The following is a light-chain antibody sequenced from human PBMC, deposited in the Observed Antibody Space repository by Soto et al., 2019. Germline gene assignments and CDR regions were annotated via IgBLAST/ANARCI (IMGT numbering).Light chain of an antibody. J-gene: IGKJ1*01. Sequence: EIVMTQSPATLSVSPGERATLSCRASQSVSSNLAWYQQKPGQAPRLLIYGASTRATGIPARFSGSGSGTEFPLTISSLQSEDFAVYYCQPYHNWPPWTFGQGTKVEIK. V-gene: IGKV3-15*01. CDR1: QSVSSN. CDR3: QPYHNWPPWT. CDR2: GAS.